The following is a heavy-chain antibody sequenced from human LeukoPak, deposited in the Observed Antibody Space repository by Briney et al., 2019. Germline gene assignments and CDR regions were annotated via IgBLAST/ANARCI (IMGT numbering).Heavy chain of an antibody. CDR1: GFTFSSYA. CDR3: ARDRPNIVATVLLGSMPGIN. D-gene: IGHD5-12*01. J-gene: IGHJ4*02. V-gene: IGHV3-30-3*01. CDR2: ISYDGSNK. Sequence: GGSLRLSCAASGFTFSSYAMHWVRQAPGKGLEWVAVISYDGSNKYYADSVKGRFTISRDNSKNTLYLQMNSLRAEDTAVYYCARDRPNIVATVLLGSMPGINWGQGTLVTVSS.